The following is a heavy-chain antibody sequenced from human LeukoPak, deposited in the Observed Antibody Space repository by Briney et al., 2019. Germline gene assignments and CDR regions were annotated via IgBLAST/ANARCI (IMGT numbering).Heavy chain of an antibody. CDR2: IYSSGTT. Sequence: PSETLSLTCTVSGGSISSYYWSWIRQPPGKGLEWIGRIYSSGTTIYNPSLKSRVTISVDTSKNQFSLKMSSVTAADPAVYYCAREGGSYDSSGYYSLHYYFDYWGQGTLVTVSS. CDR1: GGSISSYY. V-gene: IGHV4-4*08. J-gene: IGHJ4*02. D-gene: IGHD3-22*01. CDR3: AREGGSYDSSGYYSLHYYFDY.